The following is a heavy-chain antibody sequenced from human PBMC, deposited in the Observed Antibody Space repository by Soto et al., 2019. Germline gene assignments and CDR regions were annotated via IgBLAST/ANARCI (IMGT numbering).Heavy chain of an antibody. J-gene: IGHJ5*02. V-gene: IGHV4-30-2*01. D-gene: IGHD6-19*01. CDR3: ARGGSGWYWFDP. CDR1: GGSISSGGYS. CDR2: IYHSGST. Sequence: PSETLALTCAVAGGSISSGGYSWSWIRQPPGKGLEWIGYIYHSGSTYYNPSLKSRVTISVDRSKNQFSLKLSSVTAADTAVYYCARGGSGWYWFDPWGQGTLVTVSS.